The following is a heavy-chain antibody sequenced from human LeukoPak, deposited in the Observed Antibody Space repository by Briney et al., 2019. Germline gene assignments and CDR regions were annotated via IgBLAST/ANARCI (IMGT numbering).Heavy chain of an antibody. CDR1: GFTFTDY. CDR2: INSDGSST. D-gene: IGHD1-1*01. V-gene: IGHV3-74*01. Sequence: GGSLRLSCAAASGFTFTDYISWIRQAPGKGLEWVSRINSDGSSTSYADSVKGRFTISRDNAKNTLYLQMNSLRAEDTAVYYCARNWNNDYWGQGTLVTVSS. CDR3: ARNWNNDY. J-gene: IGHJ4*02.